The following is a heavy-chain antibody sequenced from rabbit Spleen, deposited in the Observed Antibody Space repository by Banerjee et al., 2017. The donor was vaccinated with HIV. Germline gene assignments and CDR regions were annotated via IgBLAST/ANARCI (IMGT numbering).Heavy chain of an antibody. D-gene: IGHD8-1*01. CDR3: ARDGAGGSYFAL. CDR2: IDPVFGSI. J-gene: IGHJ4*01. Sequence: EELVESGGGLVQPGESLELSCKASGIDFSSDGMSWLRQAPGKGLEWIGYIDPVFGSIYYASWVNGRFTISRENAQNTVFLQMTSLTAADTATYFCARDGAGGSYFALWGPGTLVTVS. CDR1: GIDFSSDG. V-gene: IGHV1S47*01.